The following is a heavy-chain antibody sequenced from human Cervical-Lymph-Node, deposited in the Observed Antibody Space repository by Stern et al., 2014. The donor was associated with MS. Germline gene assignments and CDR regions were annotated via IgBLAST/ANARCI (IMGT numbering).Heavy chain of an antibody. D-gene: IGHD2/OR15-2a*01. J-gene: IGHJ4*02. CDR3: AKSYFRAVVFFDY. CDR2: ISEDGSKK. V-gene: IGHV3-30*18. Sequence: QVQLVESGGGVVQPGRSLRLSCAASGFTFRSYGMHWVRQAPGKGLEWVAVISEDGSKKEYVDSVKGRFTISRDNSKNTVFLQMSRLGTEDTAVYFCAKSYFRAVVFFDYWGQGTLVAVSS. CDR1: GFTFRSYG.